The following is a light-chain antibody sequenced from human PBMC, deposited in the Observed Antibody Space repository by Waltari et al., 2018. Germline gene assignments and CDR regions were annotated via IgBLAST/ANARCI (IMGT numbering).Light chain of an antibody. V-gene: IGKV4-1*01. Sequence: DIVMTQSPDSLAVPLGERDTITCKSSQSVLYSSNHKNYLAWYQQKPGQPPKLLIYWASTRESGVPDLFSGSGSGTDFTLTISSLQAEDVAVYYCQKDLSTPPTFGQGTKVEIK. CDR3: QKDLSTPPT. J-gene: IGKJ1*01. CDR1: QSVLYSSNHKNY. CDR2: WAS.